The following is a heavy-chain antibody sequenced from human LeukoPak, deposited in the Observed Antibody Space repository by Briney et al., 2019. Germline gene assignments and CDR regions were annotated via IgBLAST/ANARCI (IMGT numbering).Heavy chain of an antibody. CDR2: IYYSGST. V-gene: IGHV4-59*12. D-gene: IGHD3-22*01. Sequence: SETLSLTCTVSGSSISNYYWSWIRQPPGKGLEWIGYIYYSGSTNYNPSLKSRVTISVDRSKNQFSLKLSSVTAADTAVYYCAREALYYDSSGYYYYFDYWGQGTLVTVSS. CDR3: AREALYYDSSGYYYYFDY. J-gene: IGHJ4*02. CDR1: GSSISNYY.